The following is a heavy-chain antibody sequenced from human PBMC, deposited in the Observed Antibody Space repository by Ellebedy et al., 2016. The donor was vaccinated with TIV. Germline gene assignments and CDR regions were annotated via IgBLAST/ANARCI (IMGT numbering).Heavy chain of an antibody. CDR3: ARNDVVVAATARPYGMDV. CDR2: ISAYNGNT. Sequence: ASVKVSXXASGYTFTSYGISWVRQAPGQGLEWMGWISAYNGNTNYAQKLQGRVTMTTDTSTSTAYMELRSLRSDDTAVYYCARNDVVVAATARPYGMDVWGQGTTVTVSS. J-gene: IGHJ6*02. CDR1: GYTFTSYG. V-gene: IGHV1-18*01. D-gene: IGHD2-15*01.